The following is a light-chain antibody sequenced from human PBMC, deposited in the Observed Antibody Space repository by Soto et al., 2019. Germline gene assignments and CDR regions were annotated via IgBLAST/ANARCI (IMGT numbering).Light chain of an antibody. CDR1: SSNIGSYT. CDR2: NND. J-gene: IGLJ2*01. CDR3: AAWDDSLNGLL. Sequence: QSVLTQPPSASGTPGQRVTISCSGSSSNIGSYTVSWYRHLPGTAPKLLIYNNDQRPSGVPDHFSGSKSGTSASLAISGLQSEDEADYYCAAWDDSLNGLLFGGGTKVTVL. V-gene: IGLV1-44*01.